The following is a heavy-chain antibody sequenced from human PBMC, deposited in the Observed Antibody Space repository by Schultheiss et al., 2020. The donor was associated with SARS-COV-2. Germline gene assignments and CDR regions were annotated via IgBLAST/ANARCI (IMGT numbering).Heavy chain of an antibody. CDR1: GGSFSGYY. CDR2: INHSGST. Sequence: SETLSLTCAVYGGSFSGYYWSWIRQSPGKGLEWIGEINHSGSTNYNPSLKSRVTISVDTSKNQFSLKLSSVTAADTAVYYCARIGYSYGPLVGDYWGQGTLVTVSS. J-gene: IGHJ4*02. CDR3: ARIGYSYGPLVGDY. V-gene: IGHV4-34*01. D-gene: IGHD5-18*01.